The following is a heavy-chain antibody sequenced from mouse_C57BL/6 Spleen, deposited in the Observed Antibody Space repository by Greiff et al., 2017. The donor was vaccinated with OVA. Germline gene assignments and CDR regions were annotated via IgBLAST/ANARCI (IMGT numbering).Heavy chain of an antibody. D-gene: IGHD2-5*01. CDR3: ANSNYHYAMDD. CDR2: ISYSGST. J-gene: IGHJ4*01. CDR1: GYSITSGYD. V-gene: IGHV3-1*01. Sequence: EVQLQESGPGMVKPSQSLSLTCTVTGYSITSGYDWHWIRHFPGNKLEWMGYISYSGSTNYNPSLKSRISITHDTSKNHFFLKLNSVTTEDTATYYCANSNYHYAMDDWGQGTSVTVSS.